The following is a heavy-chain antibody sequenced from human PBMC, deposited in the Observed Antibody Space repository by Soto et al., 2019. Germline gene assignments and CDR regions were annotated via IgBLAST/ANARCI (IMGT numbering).Heavy chain of an antibody. V-gene: IGHV1-3*01. CDR3: ARRGKYYIPGSYSGHWFDP. Sequence: QVQLVQSGAEVKNPGASVKVSCKASGYTFTNYPIQWVRQAPGQRLEWMGWINGGNDDSKYSQRFQGRVTITRDTSASTVYMELSSLRYEDTAVYYGARRGKYYIPGSYSGHWFDPWGQGTLVTVSS. CDR2: INGGNDDS. CDR1: GYTFTNYP. J-gene: IGHJ5*02. D-gene: IGHD3-10*01.